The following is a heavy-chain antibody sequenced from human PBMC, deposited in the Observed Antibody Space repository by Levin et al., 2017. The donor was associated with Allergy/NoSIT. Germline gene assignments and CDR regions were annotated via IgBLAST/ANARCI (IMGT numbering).Heavy chain of an antibody. CDR1: GFTFSSYA. CDR2: ISYDGSNK. CDR3: ARDRLGYYFDY. D-gene: IGHD3-16*01. J-gene: IGHJ4*02. V-gene: IGHV3-30*04. Sequence: LSLTCAASGFTFSSYAMHWVRQAPGKGLEWVAVISYDGSNKYYADSVKGRFTISRDNSKNTLYLQMNSLRAEDTAVYYCARDRLGYYFDYWGQGTLVTVSS.